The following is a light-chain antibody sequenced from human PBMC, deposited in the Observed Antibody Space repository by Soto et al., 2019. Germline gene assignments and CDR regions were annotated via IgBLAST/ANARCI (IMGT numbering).Light chain of an antibody. CDR2: DVS. J-gene: IGLJ1*01. V-gene: IGLV2-14*03. Sequence: QSVLTQPASVSGSPGQSITFSCTGTSSDVGGYNYVSWYQHHPGKAPKLMIYDVSDRPSGVSNRFSGSKSGNTASLTISGLQAEDGAEYYCSSYTSGSSYVFGTGTKVTAL. CDR3: SSYTSGSSYV. CDR1: SSDVGGYNY.